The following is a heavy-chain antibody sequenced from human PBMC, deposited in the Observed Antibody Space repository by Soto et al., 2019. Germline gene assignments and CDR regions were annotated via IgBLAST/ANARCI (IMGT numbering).Heavy chain of an antibody. D-gene: IGHD1-20*01. CDR3: ARQVYRGWHFDY. J-gene: IGHJ4*02. V-gene: IGHV4-31*03. CDR2: IYESGST. Sequence: QVQLQESGPGLVKPSQTLSLTCTVSGGSISSGGYYWSWIRQHPGKGLEWSGYIYESGSTYYNPSLKSRVTISVDTSKNQFSLKLSSVTAADTAVYYCARQVYRGWHFDYWGQGTLVTVSS. CDR1: GGSISSGGYY.